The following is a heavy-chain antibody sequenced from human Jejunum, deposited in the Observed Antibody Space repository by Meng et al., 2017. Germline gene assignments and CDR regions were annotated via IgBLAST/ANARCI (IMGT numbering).Heavy chain of an antibody. D-gene: IGHD3-10*01. CDR3: TTVGEAQY. Sequence: EVQLVESGGGLVQPGGSLRLSCAASGFTFSSYWMHWVRQAPGKGLVWVSRVNSDGSTTSYADSVKGRFTISRDNAKNTLYLQMNTLKTEDTAVYYCTTVGEAQYWGQGTLVTVSS. CDR2: VNSDGSTT. CDR1: GFTFSSYW. J-gene: IGHJ1*01. V-gene: IGHV3-74*01.